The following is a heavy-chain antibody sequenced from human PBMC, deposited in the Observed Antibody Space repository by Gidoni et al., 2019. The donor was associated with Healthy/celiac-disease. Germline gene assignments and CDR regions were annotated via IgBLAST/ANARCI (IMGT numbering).Heavy chain of an antibody. V-gene: IGHV4-61*02. CDR2: IYTSGST. J-gene: IGHJ4*02. Sequence: QVQLQESGPGLVKPSQTLSLTCTVSGGSISSGSYYWSWIRQPAGKGLEWIGRIYTSGSTNYNPSLKSRVTISVDTSKNQFSLKLSSVTAADTAVYYCARDGYDSSGYLISGNFDYWGQGTLVTVSS. CDR3: ARDGYDSSGYLISGNFDY. CDR1: GGSISSGSYY. D-gene: IGHD3-22*01.